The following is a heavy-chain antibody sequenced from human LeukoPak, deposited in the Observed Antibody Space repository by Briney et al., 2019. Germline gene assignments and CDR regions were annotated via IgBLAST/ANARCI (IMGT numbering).Heavy chain of an antibody. J-gene: IGHJ4*02. CDR1: GGSINSYY. CDR3: ARDVGGWYDY. V-gene: IGHV4-59*01. CDR2: ISYSGYT. D-gene: IGHD6-19*01. Sequence: PSETLSLTCTVSGGSINSYYWSWIRQPPGKGLQWIGYISYSGYTDYNPSLKSRVTISVDTSKNQFPLKLSSVTAADTAVYYCARDVGGWYDYWGQGTLVTVSS.